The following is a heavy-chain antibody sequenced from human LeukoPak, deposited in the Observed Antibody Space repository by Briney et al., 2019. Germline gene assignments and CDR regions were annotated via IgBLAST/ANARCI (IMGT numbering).Heavy chain of an antibody. V-gene: IGHV5-51*01. Sequence: GESLKISCQGSEYSFATYWIAWLRQMPGKGLGGMGIIYPSDSDPRYSPSFQGQVTISADKSIKTAYLQWSSLKASDTAMYYCARPLQGIVGATGFDYWGQGTLVTVSS. J-gene: IGHJ4*02. CDR3: ARPLQGIVGATGFDY. CDR2: IYPSDSDP. D-gene: IGHD1-26*01. CDR1: EYSFATYW.